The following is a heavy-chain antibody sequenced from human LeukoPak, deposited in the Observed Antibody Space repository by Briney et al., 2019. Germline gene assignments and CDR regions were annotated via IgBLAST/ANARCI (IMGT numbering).Heavy chain of an antibody. CDR3: ARDSLITVTTY. V-gene: IGHV1-18*01. CDR1: GYTFTSSS. Sequence: ASVKVSCAASGYTFTSSSTCRVRHAPGQGLEWMGCISIYSGNTNYAQKLQSRVTMTTDTSTSTAYMERSSLRSDDTAVYYCARDSLITVTTYWGQGTLVTVSS. CDR2: ISIYSGNT. D-gene: IGHD4-17*01. J-gene: IGHJ4*02.